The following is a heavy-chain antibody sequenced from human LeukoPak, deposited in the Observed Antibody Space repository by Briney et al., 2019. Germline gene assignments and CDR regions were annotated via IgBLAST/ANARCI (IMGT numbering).Heavy chain of an antibody. CDR1: GFTFSSYA. J-gene: IGHJ4*02. CDR3: ARDFNYYDSSGYYLPYY. Sequence: GGSLRLSCAASGFTFSSYAMHWVRQAPGKGLEWVAVISYDGSNKYYADSVKGRFTISRDNSKNTLYLQMNSLRAEDTAVYYCARDFNYYDSSGYYLPYYWGQGTLVTVSS. V-gene: IGHV3-30-3*01. CDR2: ISYDGSNK. D-gene: IGHD3-22*01.